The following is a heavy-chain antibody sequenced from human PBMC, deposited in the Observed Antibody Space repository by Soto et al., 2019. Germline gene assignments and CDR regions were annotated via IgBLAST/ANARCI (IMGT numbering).Heavy chain of an antibody. V-gene: IGHV4-31*03. D-gene: IGHD3-10*01. CDR1: GGSISRGGYY. CDR2: IYYSGST. Sequence: TSETLSLTCTVSGGSISRGGYYWSWIRQPPGKGLGWIGYIYYSGSTYYNPSLKSRVTISVDTAKNQFSLKLSSVTAADTAVYYCARILQGMVRGVIDGFDPWGRGTLVTVS. J-gene: IGHJ5*02. CDR3: ARILQGMVRGVIDGFDP.